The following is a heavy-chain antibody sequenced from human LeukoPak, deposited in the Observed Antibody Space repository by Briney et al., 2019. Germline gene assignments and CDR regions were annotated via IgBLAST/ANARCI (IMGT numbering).Heavy chain of an antibody. CDR3: ARGKYGGSSVISVFEY. Sequence: SETLSLTCSVSGYSITNGYYWGWLRQSPGKGLEWIGDIYHSGSTNYNPSLKSRVTISVDTSKNQFSVKVNSVTAADTAVYYCARGKYGGSSVISVFEYWGRGTVVTVSS. J-gene: IGHJ4*02. CDR2: IYHSGST. D-gene: IGHD4-23*01. V-gene: IGHV4-38-2*02. CDR1: GYSITNGYY.